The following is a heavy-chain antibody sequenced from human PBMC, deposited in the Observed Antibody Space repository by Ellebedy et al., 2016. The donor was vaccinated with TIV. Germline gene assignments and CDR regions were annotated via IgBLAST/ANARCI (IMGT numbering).Heavy chain of an antibody. Sequence: MPSETLSLTCGVPGGSVSNSRYYGTWIRQPPGKGLEWIGEINHSGSTNYNPSLKSRVTISVDTSKNQFSLKLSSVTAADTAVYFCARAPYDVYRYFHLWGRGTLVAVSS. D-gene: IGHD3-3*01. J-gene: IGHJ2*01. V-gene: IGHV4-39*07. CDR2: INHSGST. CDR1: GGSVSNSRYY. CDR3: ARAPYDVYRYFHL.